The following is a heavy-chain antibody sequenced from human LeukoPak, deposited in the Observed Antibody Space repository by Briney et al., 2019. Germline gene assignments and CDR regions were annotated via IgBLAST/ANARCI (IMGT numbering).Heavy chain of an antibody. D-gene: IGHD5-18*01. J-gene: IGHJ4*02. CDR1: GFTFSSYA. Sequence: GGSLRLSCAASGFTFSSYAMSWVRQAPGKGLEWVAVISYDGSNKYYADSVKGRFTISRDNSKNTLYLQMNSLRAEDTAVYYCAAGYSYGRPLDYWGQGTLVTVSS. V-gene: IGHV3-30-3*01. CDR3: AAGYSYGRPLDY. CDR2: ISYDGSNK.